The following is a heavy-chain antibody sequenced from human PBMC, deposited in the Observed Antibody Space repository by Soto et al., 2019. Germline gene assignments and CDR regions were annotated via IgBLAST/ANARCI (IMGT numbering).Heavy chain of an antibody. CDR1: GGSISNYY. D-gene: IGHD6-19*01. Sequence: QVQLQESGPGLVKPSETLSLTCTVSGGSISNYYWSWIRQPPGKGLEWIGYIYYTGRTNYNPSLNSRVTISVDTSKNQFSLKLGSVTAADTALYYCAREGGWYLDYWGQGTLVTVSS. J-gene: IGHJ4*02. V-gene: IGHV4-59*01. CDR3: AREGGWYLDY. CDR2: IYYTGRT.